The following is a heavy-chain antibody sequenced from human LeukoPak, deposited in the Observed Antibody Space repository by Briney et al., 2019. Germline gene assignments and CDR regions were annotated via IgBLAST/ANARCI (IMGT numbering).Heavy chain of an antibody. CDR1: GFTFSRYS. V-gene: IGHV3-48*02. Sequence: GGSLRLSCAASGFTFSRYSMNWVRQAPGKGLEWVSYISSSSTTIYYADSVKGRFTISRDNAKNSLYLQMNSLRDEDTAVYYCARGTYYYDSSGYYFFDYWGQGTLVTVSS. J-gene: IGHJ4*02. D-gene: IGHD3-22*01. CDR3: ARGTYYYDSSGYYFFDY. CDR2: ISSSSTTI.